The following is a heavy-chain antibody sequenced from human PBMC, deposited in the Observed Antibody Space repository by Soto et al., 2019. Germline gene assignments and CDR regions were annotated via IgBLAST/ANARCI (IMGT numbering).Heavy chain of an antibody. J-gene: IGHJ4*02. V-gene: IGHV3-23*01. CDR1: GFSFSSYA. D-gene: IGHD3-10*01. CDR2: ISARGGRL. CDR3: AKGSIDYGASVDH. Sequence: EVQLLESGGGLVQPGGSLRLACTASGFSFSSYAMVLVRQAPGKGLEWVSVISARGGRLYFADSVKGRFTISRDNSKNVLSLEMNNLRAEDTATYFCAKGSIDYGASVDHWGQGTLVFVSS.